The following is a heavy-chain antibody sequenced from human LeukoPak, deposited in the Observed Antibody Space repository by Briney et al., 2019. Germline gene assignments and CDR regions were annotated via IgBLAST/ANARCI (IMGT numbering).Heavy chain of an antibody. Sequence: GGSLRLSCAASGFTFSSYWMSWVRQAPGKGLEWVANIKQDGSEKYYVDSVKGRFTISRDNAKNSLYLQMNSLRAEDTALYYCAKDISMIVVDYYFDYWGQGTLVTVSS. CDR2: IKQDGSEK. V-gene: IGHV3-7*03. CDR3: AKDISMIVVDYYFDY. J-gene: IGHJ4*02. CDR1: GFTFSSYW. D-gene: IGHD3-22*01.